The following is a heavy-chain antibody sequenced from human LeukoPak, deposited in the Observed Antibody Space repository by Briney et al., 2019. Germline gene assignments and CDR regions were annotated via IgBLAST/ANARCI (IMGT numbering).Heavy chain of an antibody. J-gene: IGHJ4*02. V-gene: IGHV3-33*01. Sequence: PGRSLRLSCAASGFTFSSYGMHWVRQAPGKGLEWVAVIWYDGSNKYYADSVKGRFTISRDNSKNTLYLQMNSLRAEDTAAYYCARGSYGSGSPPDYYFDYWGQGTLVTVSS. CDR3: ARGSYGSGSPPDYYFDY. CDR2: IWYDGSNK. D-gene: IGHD3-10*01. CDR1: GFTFSSYG.